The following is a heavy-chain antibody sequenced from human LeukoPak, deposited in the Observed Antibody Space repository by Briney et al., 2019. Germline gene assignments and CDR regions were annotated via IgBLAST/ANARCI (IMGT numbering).Heavy chain of an antibody. J-gene: IGHJ4*02. D-gene: IGHD3-9*01. CDR3: ARVRRFDILTGFYQGHYFDY. CDR2: INPNSGVT. Sequence: ASVKVSCKASGYTFTAYYIHWVRQAPGQGLEWMGWINPNSGVTNYVQRLQGRVTMTRDTSTSTAYMELSSLRSDDTAVYYCARVRRFDILTGFYQGHYFDYWGQGTLVTASS. CDR1: GYTFTAYY. V-gene: IGHV1-2*02.